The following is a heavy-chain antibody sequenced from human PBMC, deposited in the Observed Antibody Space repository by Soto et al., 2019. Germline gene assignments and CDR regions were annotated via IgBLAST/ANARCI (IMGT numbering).Heavy chain of an antibody. D-gene: IGHD3-10*01. CDR3: ARHFFILWCTSPDDVYDV. V-gene: IGHV5-51*01. CDR1: GYSFSSYW. CDR2: IYPGDSDT. J-gene: IGHJ3*01. Sequence: GESLKISCKGSGYSFSSYWVGWVRQMPGKGLEWMGIIYPGDSDTRYSPSFQGQVTMSVDKSIRTAYLQWHSLKASDTAMYYCARHFFILWCTSPDDVYDVRGQGSTVTVSS.